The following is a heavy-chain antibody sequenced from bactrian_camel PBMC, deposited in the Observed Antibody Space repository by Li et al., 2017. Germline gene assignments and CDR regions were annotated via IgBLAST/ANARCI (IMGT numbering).Heavy chain of an antibody. V-gene: IGHV3S9*01. CDR1: GYTSSSNC. CDR3: ARGFTSRSGSSCLTDNPGEWVML. D-gene: IGHD3*01. Sequence: VQLVESGGGSVQTGQSLRLSCAVSGYTSSSNCMGWFRQIPGKGREGVAVVDSDGRITYADSVKGRFTVSQDNSKNILLMQMNSLKPDDTAIYYCARGFTSRSGSSCLTDNPGEWVMLWGLGTQVTVS. CDR2: VDSDGRI. J-gene: IGHJ4*01.